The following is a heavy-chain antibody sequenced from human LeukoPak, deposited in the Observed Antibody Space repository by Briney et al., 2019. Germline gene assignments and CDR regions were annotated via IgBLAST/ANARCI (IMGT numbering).Heavy chain of an antibody. CDR3: GRVVGLDTPSNWFDP. CDR2: ISYDGKNK. CDR1: GFTFSTYG. D-gene: IGHD1-26*01. Sequence: GRSLRLSCAASGFTFSTYGLHWVRQAPGKGLEWVAIISYDGKNKYYADSVKGRFTISRDNSKNTLYLQMNSLRAEDTSVYCCGRVVGLDTPSNWFDPWGQGTLVIVSS. V-gene: IGHV3-30*04. J-gene: IGHJ5*02.